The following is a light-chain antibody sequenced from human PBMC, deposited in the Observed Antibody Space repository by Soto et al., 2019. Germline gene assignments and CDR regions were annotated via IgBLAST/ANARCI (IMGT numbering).Light chain of an antibody. V-gene: IGKV3-20*01. CDR2: GAS. CDR3: QQYGSSPA. J-gene: IGKJ4*01. CDR1: QSVSSN. Sequence: EIVMTQSPATLSVSPVERATLSCRASQSVSSNLAWYQQKPGQAPRLLIYGASSRATGIPDRFSGSGSGTDFTLTISRLEPEDFAVYYCQQYGSSPAFGGGTKVDTK.